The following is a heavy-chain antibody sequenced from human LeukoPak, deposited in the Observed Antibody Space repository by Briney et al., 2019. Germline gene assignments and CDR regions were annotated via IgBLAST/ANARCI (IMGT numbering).Heavy chain of an antibody. Sequence: ASVKVSCKASGYTFTSYYMHWVRQAPGQGLEWMGIINPSGGSTSYAQKFQGRVTMTRDTSTSTVYMELSSLRSEDTAVYYCGFIAAAGTGEGNYWGQGTLVTVSS. CDR1: GYTFTSYY. D-gene: IGHD6-13*01. V-gene: IGHV1-46*01. J-gene: IGHJ4*02. CDR2: INPSGGST. CDR3: GFIAAAGTGEGNY.